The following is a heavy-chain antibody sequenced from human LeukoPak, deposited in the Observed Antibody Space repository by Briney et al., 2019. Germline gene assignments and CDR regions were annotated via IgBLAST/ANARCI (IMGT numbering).Heavy chain of an antibody. CDR1: GYTFTSYY. CDR3: GRGSRWLDP. J-gene: IGHJ5*02. V-gene: IGHV1-46*03. Sequence: ASVKVSCKASGYTFTSYYIHWVRQAPGQGLEWMGIINPSGGSTTYAQKFQGRVTMTRDTSTSTVYMELRSLRSEDTAVYYCGRGSRWLDPWGQGTLVTVSS. CDR2: INPSGGST.